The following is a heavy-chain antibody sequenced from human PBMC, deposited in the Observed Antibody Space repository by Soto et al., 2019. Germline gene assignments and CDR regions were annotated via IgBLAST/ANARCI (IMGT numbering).Heavy chain of an antibody. CDR3: GVWYSGSPRY. CDR2: TKNKAHSYTL. Sequence: PGGSLRLSCVASGFILIDHYMDWVRQAPWKGLEWVGRTKNKAHSYTLEYAASVEGRFTISRDDSKNSLYLQMNSLKTEDTAVYHCGVWYSGSPRYWGQGTLVTVSS. CDR1: GFILIDHY. J-gene: IGHJ4*02. D-gene: IGHD1-26*01. V-gene: IGHV3-72*01.